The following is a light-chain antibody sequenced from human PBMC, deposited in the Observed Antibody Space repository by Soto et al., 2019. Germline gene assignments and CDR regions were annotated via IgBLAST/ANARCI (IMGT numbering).Light chain of an antibody. J-gene: IGLJ2*01. Sequence: QSVLTQPPAVSGTPGQRVTISCSGSSSNIGSNTVNWYQQLPGAAPKLLIYNNYQRPSGVPDRFSGSKSGTSASLAISGLRSEDEAVYYCASWDDRLGAVIFGGGTKVTVL. CDR1: SSNIGSNT. CDR3: ASWDDRLGAVI. CDR2: NNY. V-gene: IGLV1-47*02.